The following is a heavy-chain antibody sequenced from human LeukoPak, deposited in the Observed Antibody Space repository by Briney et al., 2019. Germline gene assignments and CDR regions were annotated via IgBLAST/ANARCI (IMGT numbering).Heavy chain of an antibody. CDR1: GGSISSYY. D-gene: IGHD2-2*01. J-gene: IGHJ2*01. CDR3: ARDRGLKSYQLLSNWYFDL. Sequence: SSETLSLTCTVSGGSISSYYWSWIRQPPGKGLEWIGYIYYSGSTNYNPSLKSRVTISVDTSKNQFSLKLSSVTAADTAVYYCARDRGLKSYQLLSNWYFDLWGRGTLVTVPS. CDR2: IYYSGST. V-gene: IGHV4-59*01.